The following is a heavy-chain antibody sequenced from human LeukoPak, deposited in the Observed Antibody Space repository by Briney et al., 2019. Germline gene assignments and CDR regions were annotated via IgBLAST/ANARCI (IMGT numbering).Heavy chain of an antibody. J-gene: IGHJ3*02. CDR1: GGSISSYY. V-gene: IGHV4-59*01. Sequence: SETLSLTCTVSGGSISSYYWSWIRQPPGKGLEWIGYIYYSGSTNYNPSLKRRVTISVDTSKNQFSLKLSSVTAADTAVYYCARSYYDSSGYYPTPDAFDIWGQGTMVTVSS. D-gene: IGHD3-22*01. CDR3: ARSYYDSSGYYPTPDAFDI. CDR2: IYYSGST.